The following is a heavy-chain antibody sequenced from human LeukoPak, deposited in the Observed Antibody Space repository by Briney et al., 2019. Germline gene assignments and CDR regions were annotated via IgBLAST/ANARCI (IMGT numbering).Heavy chain of an antibody. CDR3: ARDFSTWYSIDY. J-gene: IGHJ4*02. D-gene: IGHD2-15*01. CDR2: ISYDAAVK. CDR1: GFTLRSYA. V-gene: IGHV3-30-3*01. Sequence: GRSLRLSCAVSGFTLRSYAIHWVRQAPGKGLQWVAFISYDAAVKYYTDSVRGRFTVSRDNSKNTLSLQMNSLRPEDTAVYYCARDFSTWYSIDYWGRGTLVTVSS.